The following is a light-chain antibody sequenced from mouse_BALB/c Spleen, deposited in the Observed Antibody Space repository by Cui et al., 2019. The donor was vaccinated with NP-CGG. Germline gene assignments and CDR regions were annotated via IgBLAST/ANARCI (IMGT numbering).Light chain of an antibody. J-gene: IGLJ1*01. V-gene: IGLV1*01. CDR3: ALWYSNHWV. CDR1: TGAVTTSNY. CDR2: GTN. Sequence: QAVVTQESALTTSPGETVTLTCHSSTGAVTTSNYANWVQEKPDHLFTGLIGGTNNRAPGVPARFSGSLIGDKAALTITGAQTEDEAIYFCALWYSNHWVFGGGTKLTVV.